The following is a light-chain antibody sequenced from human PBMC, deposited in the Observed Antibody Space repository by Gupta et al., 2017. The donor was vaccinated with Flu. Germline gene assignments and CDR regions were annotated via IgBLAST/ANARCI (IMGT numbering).Light chain of an antibody. J-gene: IGLJ2*01. CDR2: EVN. Sequence: SVTISCTGSSSDVGGYNFVSWYQQHPGKAPKLLIYEVNKRPSGVPDRFSGSKSGNTASLTVSGLQAEDEADYYCSSYAVSNYLVFGGGTELTV. V-gene: IGLV2-8*01. CDR1: SSDVGGYNF. CDR3: SSYAVSNYLV.